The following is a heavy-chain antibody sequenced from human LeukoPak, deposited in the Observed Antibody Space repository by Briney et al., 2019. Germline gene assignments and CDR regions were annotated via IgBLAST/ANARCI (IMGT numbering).Heavy chain of an antibody. CDR1: GYSISSDYY. CDR2: IYHSGST. J-gene: IGHJ4*02. V-gene: IGHV4-38-2*02. Sequence: PSETLSLTCTVSGYSISSDYYWGWIRQPPGKGLEWIGSIYHSGSTYYNPSLKSRVTISLDTSKNQFSLKLRSVAAADTAVYYCARENHGYFDYWGQGTLVTVSS. CDR3: ARENHGYFDY. D-gene: IGHD1-14*01.